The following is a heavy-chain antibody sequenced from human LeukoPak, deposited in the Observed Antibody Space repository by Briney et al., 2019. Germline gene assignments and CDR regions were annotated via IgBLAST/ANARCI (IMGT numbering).Heavy chain of an antibody. Sequence: SETLSLTCTVSGGSISSSSYYWGWLRQPPGKGLEWIGSIYYSGSTYYNPSLKSRVTISVDTSKNQFSLKLSSVTAADTAVYYCAREYYYDTSGYDDNWGQGTLVSVSS. J-gene: IGHJ4*02. V-gene: IGHV4-39*01. D-gene: IGHD3-22*01. CDR3: AREYYYDTSGYDDN. CDR2: IYYSGST. CDR1: GGSISSSSYY.